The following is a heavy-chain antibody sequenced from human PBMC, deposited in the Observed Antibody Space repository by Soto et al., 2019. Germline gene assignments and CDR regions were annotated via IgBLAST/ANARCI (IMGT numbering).Heavy chain of an antibody. J-gene: IGHJ4*02. V-gene: IGHV3-33*01. CDR3: AREGSSQRIAVALDY. CDR2: IWYDGSNK. Sequence: QVQLVESGGGVVQPGRSLRLSCAASGFTFSSYGMHWVRQAPGKGLEWVAVIWYDGSNKYYADSVKGRFTISRDNSKNTLYLQVISLSAVDTAVYYCAREGSSQRIAVALDYWGQGTLVTVSS. D-gene: IGHD6-19*01. CDR1: GFTFSSYG.